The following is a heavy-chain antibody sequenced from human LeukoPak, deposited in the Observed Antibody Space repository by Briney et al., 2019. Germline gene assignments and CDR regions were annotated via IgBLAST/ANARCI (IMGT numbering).Heavy chain of an antibody. D-gene: IGHD1-1*01. V-gene: IGHV3-9*01. CDR3: ASLQMRYLYYYMDV. Sequence: SGGSLRLSCAASGFIFDDYSMHWVRQAPGKGQEWVSGISWNGGSIGYADSVKGRFTISRDNDKKYLYLQMNSLRAEDTALYYCASLQMRYLYYYMDVWGKGTTVTVSS. J-gene: IGHJ6*03. CDR1: GFIFDDYS. CDR2: ISWNGGSI.